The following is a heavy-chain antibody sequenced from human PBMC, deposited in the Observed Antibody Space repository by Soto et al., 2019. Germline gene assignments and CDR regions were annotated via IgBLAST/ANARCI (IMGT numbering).Heavy chain of an antibody. D-gene: IGHD5-18*01. CDR1: GYSFTSYW. Sequence: GESLKISCKGSGYSFTSYWIGWVRQMPGKGLEWMGIIYPGDSDTRYSPSFQGQVTISADKSISTAYLQWSSLKASDTAMYYCASWCEDGYTTVYFDSWGQGTLVTV. J-gene: IGHJ4*02. CDR2: IYPGDSDT. V-gene: IGHV5-51*01. CDR3: ASWCEDGYTTVYFDS.